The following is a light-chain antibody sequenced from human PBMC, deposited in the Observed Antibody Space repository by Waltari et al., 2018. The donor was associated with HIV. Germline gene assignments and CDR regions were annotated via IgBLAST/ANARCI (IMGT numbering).Light chain of an antibody. CDR1: QTIRIY. Sequence: DIQMTQSPSSLSAFVGDRVTITCRASQTIRIYLNWYHQKPRKAPKILIYAASSLQSGVPSRFSGSGSETDFTLTISSLQPEDFETYDCQETYSSPQAWTFGQGTKVEIK. CDR2: AAS. J-gene: IGKJ1*01. CDR3: QETYSSPQAWT. V-gene: IGKV1-39*01.